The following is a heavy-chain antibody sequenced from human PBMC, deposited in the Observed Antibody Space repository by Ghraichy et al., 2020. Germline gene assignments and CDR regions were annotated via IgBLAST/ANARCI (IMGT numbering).Heavy chain of an antibody. CDR3: TRDGSSARDGMDV. CDR2: IRGKAYGGTT. V-gene: IGHV3-49*03. D-gene: IGHD1-26*01. Sequence: GESLRLSCTASGFTLGDYAMSWFSQAPGKGLEWVGFIRGKAYGGTTEYAASVRGRFIISRDDSKSIAYLQMNSLKTEDTAVYYCTRDGSSARDGMDVWGQGTTVTVSS. CDR1: GFTLGDYA. J-gene: IGHJ6*02.